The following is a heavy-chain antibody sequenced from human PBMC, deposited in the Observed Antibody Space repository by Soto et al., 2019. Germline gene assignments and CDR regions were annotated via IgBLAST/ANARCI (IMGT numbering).Heavy chain of an antibody. V-gene: IGHV3-9*01. CDR2: ISWNSGSI. CDR3: AKGGDYGGTLNWFDP. D-gene: IGHD4-17*01. Sequence: GGSLRLSCAASGFTFDDYAMHWVRQAPGKGLEWVSGISWNSGSIGYADSVKGRFTISRDNAKNSLYLQMNSLRAEDTALYYCAKGGDYGGTLNWFDPWGQGTLVTVSS. J-gene: IGHJ5*02. CDR1: GFTFDDYA.